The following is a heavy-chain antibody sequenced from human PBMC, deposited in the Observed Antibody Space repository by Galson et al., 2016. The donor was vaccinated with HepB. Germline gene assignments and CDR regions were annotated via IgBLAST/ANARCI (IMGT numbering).Heavy chain of an antibody. V-gene: IGHV3-30*10. CDR3: ARGEVGYCASASGYWFYFEY. J-gene: IGHJ4*02. D-gene: IGHD2-2*01. Sequence: LRLSCAASGFGFSSFAMHWVRQAPGKGLVWVAVISYDGTYQFYTDSVQGRFTISRDNSKNTVYLQMDSLKPEDMAAYYCARGEVGYCASASGYWFYFEYWGQGTLVTVSS. CDR1: GFGFSSFA. CDR2: ISYDGTYQ.